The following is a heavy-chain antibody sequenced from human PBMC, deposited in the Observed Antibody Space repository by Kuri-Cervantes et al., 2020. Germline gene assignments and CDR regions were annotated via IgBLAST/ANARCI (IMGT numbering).Heavy chain of an antibody. D-gene: IGHD3-10*01. CDR1: GYTFTGYY. V-gene: IGHV1-2*02. J-gene: IGHJ6*02. CDR2: INPNSGGT. CDR3: ARGPYYYGSGSYYNGYYYYGMDV. Sequence: ASVKVSCKASGYTFTGYYMHWVRQAPGQGLEWMGWINPNSGGTNYAQKFQGRVTMTTDTSTSTAYMELRSLRSDDTAVYYCARGPYYYGSGSYYNGYYYYGMDVWGQGTTVTVSS.